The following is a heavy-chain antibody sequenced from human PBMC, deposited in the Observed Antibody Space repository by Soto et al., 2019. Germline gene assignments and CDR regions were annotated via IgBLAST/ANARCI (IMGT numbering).Heavy chain of an antibody. Sequence: QVQLVQSGAEVKKPGASVKVSCKASGYTFTSYDITWARQATGQGLEWMGWMNPNSGNTGYAQKFQGRVTMTRDTSINIAYMELSSLSSEDTAVYYCAREVAGRYYQRIDFWGQGTLVTVSS. D-gene: IGHD2-15*01. CDR3: AREVAGRYYQRIDF. CDR1: GYTFTSYD. CDR2: MNPNSGNT. J-gene: IGHJ4*02. V-gene: IGHV1-8*01.